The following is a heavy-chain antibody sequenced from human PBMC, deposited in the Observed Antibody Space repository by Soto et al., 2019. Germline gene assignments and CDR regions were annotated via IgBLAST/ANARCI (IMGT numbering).Heavy chain of an antibody. Sequence: EVQLVESGGGLVQPGGSLRLSCAASGFTFSSYDMHWVRQAPGKGLEYISAISSNGGITYFASSVKVRFTISRDNSKNTLYLQMGGLRAEDMAVYYCVRDPSFDYWGQGTLVTVSS. J-gene: IGHJ4*02. CDR1: GFTFSSYD. CDR3: VRDPSFDY. CDR2: ISSNGGIT. V-gene: IGHV3-64*01.